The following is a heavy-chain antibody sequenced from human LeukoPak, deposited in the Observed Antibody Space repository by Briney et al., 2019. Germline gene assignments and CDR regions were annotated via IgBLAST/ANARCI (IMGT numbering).Heavy chain of an antibody. CDR1: GFTFSNYG. V-gene: IGHV3-33*08. CDR2: IWYDGRNK. J-gene: IGHJ4*02. CDR3: ARESLVDYGSGSYDS. Sequence: GGSLRLSCAASGFTFSNYGMHWVRQAPGKGLEWVAVIWYDGRNKEHADSVKGRFTVSRGNSKNTLYLQMDSLRADDTAVYYCARESLVDYGSGSYDSWGQGTLVTVSS. D-gene: IGHD3-10*01.